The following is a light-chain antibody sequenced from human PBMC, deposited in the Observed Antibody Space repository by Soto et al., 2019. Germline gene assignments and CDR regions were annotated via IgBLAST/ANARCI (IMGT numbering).Light chain of an antibody. CDR1: SSNIGSNY. V-gene: IGLV1-47*01. CDR2: RNN. CDR3: AAWDDSLSGLYV. J-gene: IGLJ1*01. Sequence: ALTQPPSASGTPGQRVTISCSGSSSNIGSNYVYWYQQLPGTAPKLLIYRNNQRPSGVPDRFSGSKSGTSASLAISGLRSEDEADYYCAAWDDSLSGLYVFGTGTKVTVL.